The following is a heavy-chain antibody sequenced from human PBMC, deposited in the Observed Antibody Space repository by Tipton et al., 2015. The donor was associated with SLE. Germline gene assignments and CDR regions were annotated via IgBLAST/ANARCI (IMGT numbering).Heavy chain of an antibody. CDR1: GLSMTTRPW. V-gene: IGHV4-4*02. CDR3: ASRGRWEQPEDY. J-gene: IGHJ4*02. Sequence: TLSLTCSVAGLSMTTRPWWTWVRQPPGKGLEWVGEVHHTGGNNYNPSLRSRVTISMDTSKSQFSLTLKSVTAADTAVYYCASRGRWEQPEDYWGQGTLVTVSS. CDR2: VHHTGGN. D-gene: IGHD1-26*01.